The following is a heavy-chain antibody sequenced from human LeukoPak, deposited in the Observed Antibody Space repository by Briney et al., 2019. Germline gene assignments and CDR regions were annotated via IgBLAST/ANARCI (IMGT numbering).Heavy chain of an antibody. Sequence: SVKVSCKASGGTFSSYAISWVRQAPGQGLEWMGGIIPIFGTANYAQKFQGRVTITADESTSTAYMELSSLRSEDTAVYYCARDGIPYDILTGYYNDYYYGMDVWGQGTAVTVSS. V-gene: IGHV1-69*13. CDR2: IIPIFGTA. CDR1: GGTFSSYA. D-gene: IGHD3-9*01. CDR3: ARDGIPYDILTGYYNDYYYGMDV. J-gene: IGHJ6*02.